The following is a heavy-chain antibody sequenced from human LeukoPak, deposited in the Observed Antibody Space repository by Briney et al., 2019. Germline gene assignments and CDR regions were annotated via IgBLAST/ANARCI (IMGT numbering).Heavy chain of an antibody. V-gene: IGHV3-53*01. D-gene: IGHD3-22*01. J-gene: IGHJ4*02. CDR1: GFTFSSCT. CDR3: AKRYYYDSSGYSLGY. CDR2: IYSGGST. Sequence: PGGSLRLSCAASGFTFSSCTMNWVRQAPGKGLEWVSVIYSGGSTYYADSVKGRFTISRDNSKNTLYLQMNSLRAEDTAVYYCAKRYYYDSSGYSLGYWGQGTLVTVSS.